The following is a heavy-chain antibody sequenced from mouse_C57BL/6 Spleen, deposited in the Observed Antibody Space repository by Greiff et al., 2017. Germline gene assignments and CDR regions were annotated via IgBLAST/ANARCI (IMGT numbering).Heavy chain of an antibody. CDR3: ARVGYYGRGYFDV. CDR1: GFTFSDYY. Sequence: DVQLVESEGGLVQPGSSMKLSCTASGFTFSDYYMAWVRQVPEKGLEWVANINYDGSSTYYLDSLKSRFIISRDNAKNILYLQMSSLKSEDTATYYCARVGYYGRGYFDVWGTGTTVTVSS. D-gene: IGHD1-2*01. V-gene: IGHV5-16*01. CDR2: INYDGSST. J-gene: IGHJ1*03.